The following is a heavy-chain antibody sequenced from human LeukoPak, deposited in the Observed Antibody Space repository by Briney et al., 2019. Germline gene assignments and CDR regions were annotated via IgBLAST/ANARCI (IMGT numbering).Heavy chain of an antibody. Sequence: GGSLRLSCAASGFTVSSNYMSWVRQAPGKGLEWVSVIYSGGSTYYADSVKGRFTISRDNSKNTLYLQMNSPRAEDTAVYYCARTDWGFGMDVWGQGTTVTVSS. V-gene: IGHV3-66*01. D-gene: IGHD7-27*01. CDR1: GFTVSSNY. CDR3: ARTDWGFGMDV. CDR2: IYSGGST. J-gene: IGHJ6*02.